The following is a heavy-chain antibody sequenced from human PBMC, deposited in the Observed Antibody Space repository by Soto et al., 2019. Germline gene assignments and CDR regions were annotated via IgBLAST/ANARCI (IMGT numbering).Heavy chain of an antibody. CDR1: GFTFSSYG. CDR3: AKLVGATFDAFDI. D-gene: IGHD1-26*01. CDR2: ISYDGSNK. J-gene: IGHJ3*02. Sequence: GGSLRLSCAASGFTFSSYGMHWVRQAPGKGLEWVAVISYDGSNKYYADSVKGRFTISRDNSKNTLYLQMNSLRAEDTAVYYCAKLVGATFDAFDIWGQGTMGTVSS. V-gene: IGHV3-30*18.